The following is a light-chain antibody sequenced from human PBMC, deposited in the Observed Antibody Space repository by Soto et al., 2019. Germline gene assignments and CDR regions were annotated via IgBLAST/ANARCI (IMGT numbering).Light chain of an antibody. CDR2: YDN. CDR1: NSNIGSNT. CDR3: AAWDDSLNGRV. Sequence: QSVLTQPTSASGTPGQRVTISCSGSNSNIGSNTVNWYQQLPGTAPKLLIYYDNLRPSGVPDRISGSKSGTSASLAISRLQSDDEADYYCAAWDDSLNGRVFGTGTKLTVL. J-gene: IGLJ1*01. V-gene: IGLV1-44*01.